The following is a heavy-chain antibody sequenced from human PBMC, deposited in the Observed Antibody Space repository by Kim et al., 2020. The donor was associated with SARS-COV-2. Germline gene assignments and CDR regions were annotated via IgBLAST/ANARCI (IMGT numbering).Heavy chain of an antibody. CDR1: GYTFTSYG. J-gene: IGHJ3*02. D-gene: IGHD3-10*01. V-gene: IGHV1-18*04. CDR3: ARAAELWFGEPGAFDI. CDR2: ISAYNGNT. Sequence: ASVKVSCKASGYTFTSYGISWVRQAPGQGLEWMGWISAYNGNTNYAQKLQGRVTMTTDTSTSTAYMELRSLRSDDTAVYYCARAAELWFGEPGAFDIWGQGTMVTVSS.